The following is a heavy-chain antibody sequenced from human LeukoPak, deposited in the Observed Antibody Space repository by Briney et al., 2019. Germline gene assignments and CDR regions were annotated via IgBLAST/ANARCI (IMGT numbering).Heavy chain of an antibody. J-gene: IGHJ4*02. CDR2: ISSSSSYI. CDR3: ASPPASCRGPSCNDY. Sequence: PGGSLRLSCAASGFTFSSYAMSWVRQAPGKGLEWVSSISSSSSYIYYADSVKGRFTISRDNAKNSLYLQMNSLRAEDTAVYYCASPPASCRGPSCNDYWGQGTLVTVSS. D-gene: IGHD2-2*01. CDR1: GFTFSSYA. V-gene: IGHV3-21*01.